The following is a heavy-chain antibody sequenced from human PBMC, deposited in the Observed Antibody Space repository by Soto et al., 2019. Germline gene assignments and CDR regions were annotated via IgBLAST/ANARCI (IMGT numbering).Heavy chain of an antibody. CDR1: GGTFSSYA. Sequence: ASVKVSCKASGGTFSSYAISWVRQAPGQGLEWMGGIIPIFGTANYAQKFQGRVTITADEPTSTAYMELSSLRSEDTAVYYCARGRGSSGWYSPLPQYYYYYYMDVWGKGTTVTVSS. CDR2: IIPIFGTA. D-gene: IGHD6-19*01. V-gene: IGHV1-69*13. J-gene: IGHJ6*03. CDR3: ARGRGSSGWYSPLPQYYYYYYMDV.